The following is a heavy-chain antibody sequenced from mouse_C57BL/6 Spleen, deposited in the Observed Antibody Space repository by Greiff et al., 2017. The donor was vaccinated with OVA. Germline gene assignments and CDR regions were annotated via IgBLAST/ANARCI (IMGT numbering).Heavy chain of an antibody. CDR3: ASSDYYGRGFAY. V-gene: IGHV1-75*01. Sequence: VQRVESGPELVKPGASVKISCKASGYTFTDYYINWVKQRPGQGLEWIGWIFPGSGSTYYNEKFKGKATLTVDKSSSTAYMLLSSLTSEDSAVYFCASSDYYGRGFAYWGQGTLVTVSA. CDR1: GYTFTDYY. D-gene: IGHD1-1*01. J-gene: IGHJ3*01. CDR2: IFPGSGST.